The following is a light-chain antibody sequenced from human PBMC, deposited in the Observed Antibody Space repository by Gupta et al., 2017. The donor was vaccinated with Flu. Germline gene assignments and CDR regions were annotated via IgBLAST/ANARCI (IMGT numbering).Light chain of an antibody. V-gene: IGKV1-5*03. CDR3: QQYKNYPLA. CDR1: QNINKW. Sequence: IHMTQSQSTLSASIGDRVTITCRASQNINKWLAWYQQKPGKVPKLLIYKASTLQSGVPSRFSGSGSGTEFTLTISSLQPDDFATYYCQQYKNYPLAFGRGTKVESK. J-gene: IGKJ4*02. CDR2: KAS.